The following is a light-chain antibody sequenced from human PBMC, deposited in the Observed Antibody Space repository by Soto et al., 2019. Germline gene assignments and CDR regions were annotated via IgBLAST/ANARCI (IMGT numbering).Light chain of an antibody. CDR2: MAS. V-gene: IGKV1-5*03. J-gene: IGKJ1*01. Sequence: DIQMTQSPSTLSASVGDRVTITCRASQSISSWLAWYQQKPGKAPKLLIYMASSLESGVPSRFSGSGSGTEFTLTISSLQPEDFATYYCQQYKSYPWTFGQGTKVDI. CDR1: QSISSW. CDR3: QQYKSYPWT.